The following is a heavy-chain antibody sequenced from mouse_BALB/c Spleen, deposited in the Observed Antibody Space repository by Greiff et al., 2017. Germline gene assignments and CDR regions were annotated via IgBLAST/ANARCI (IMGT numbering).Heavy chain of an antibody. D-gene: IGHD1-2*01. Sequence: EVMLVESGPGLVKPSQSLSITCTVTGYSITSDYAWNWIRQFPGNKLEWMGYISYSGSTSYNPSLKSRISITRDTSKNQFFLQLNSVTTEDTATYYCAKRGITTARYFDVWGAGTTVTVSS. CDR3: AKRGITTARYFDV. J-gene: IGHJ1*01. CDR1: GYSITSDYA. V-gene: IGHV3-2*02. CDR2: ISYSGST.